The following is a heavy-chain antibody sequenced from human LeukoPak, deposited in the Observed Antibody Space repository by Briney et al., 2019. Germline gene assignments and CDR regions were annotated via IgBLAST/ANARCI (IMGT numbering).Heavy chain of an antibody. CDR3: ASGIAAPEYYYYGMDV. CDR2: ISSSSSYI. V-gene: IGHV3-21*01. J-gene: IGHJ6*02. D-gene: IGHD6-6*01. CDR1: GFTFSYYS. Sequence: GGSLRLSCAASGFTFSYYSMKWVRQAPGKGLECVSSISSSSSYIYNADSVKGRFTISRDNAKNSLYLQMNSLRAEDTAVYYCASGIAAPEYYYYGMDVWGQGTTVTVSS.